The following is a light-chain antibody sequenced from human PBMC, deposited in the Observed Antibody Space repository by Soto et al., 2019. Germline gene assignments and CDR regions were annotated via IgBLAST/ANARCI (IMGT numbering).Light chain of an antibody. J-gene: IGKJ4*02. V-gene: IGKV3-11*01. CDR2: DAS. CDR3: QQRSSWPLR. Sequence: EIVLTQSPATLSFSPGERATLSCGASQSISSYLAWYQQKPGQAPRLLIYDASNRATGIPARFSGSGSGTDFTLTISSLEPEDFALYYCQQRSSWPLRFGGGTKVEIK. CDR1: QSISSY.